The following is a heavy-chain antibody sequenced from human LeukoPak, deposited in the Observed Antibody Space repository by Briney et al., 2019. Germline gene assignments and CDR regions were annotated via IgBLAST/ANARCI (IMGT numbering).Heavy chain of an antibody. V-gene: IGHV3-15*01. J-gene: IGHJ4*02. CDR2: IKSKSDGETR. CDR1: GFSFSNAW. D-gene: IGHD4-17*01. Sequence: GGSLRLSCAASGFSFSNAWMSWVRQAPGKRLEWVGRIKSKSDGETRDYAAPVRGRFAISRDDSKNTLFLLMNSLKTDDTAVYFCITDPGDYENFWGQGTLVTVSS. CDR3: ITDPGDYENF.